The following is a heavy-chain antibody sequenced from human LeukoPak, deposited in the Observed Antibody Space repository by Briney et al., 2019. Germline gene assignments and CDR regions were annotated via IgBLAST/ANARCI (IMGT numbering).Heavy chain of an antibody. Sequence: PGRSLRLTCTTSGFTFEDFAMTWVRQAPGKGLEWVGFIRSKVLGRTTEYAASVQGRVTISRDDSRGIAYLQMNSLKSGDTAMYYCARSITGNGWKYYFDHWGQGTLLTVSS. D-gene: IGHD1-14*01. V-gene: IGHV3-49*04. CDR3: ARSITGNGWKYYFDH. CDR1: GFTFEDFA. J-gene: IGHJ4*02. CDR2: IRSKVLGRTT.